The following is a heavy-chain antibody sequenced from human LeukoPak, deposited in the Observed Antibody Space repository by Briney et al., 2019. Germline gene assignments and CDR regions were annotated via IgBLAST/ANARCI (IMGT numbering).Heavy chain of an antibody. CDR1: GDSISGSY. V-gene: IGHV4-4*07. CDR3: ARDSGTTGEVKFDP. D-gene: IGHD3-10*01. CDR2: IYGSGST. Sequence: PSETLSLTCSVSGDSISGSYWSWIRQPAGKGLEWIGRIYGSGSTDYNPSLKSRVTMSIDTSKNQFSLNLISVTAADTAVYYCARDSGTTGEVKFDPWDQGTLVTVSS. J-gene: IGHJ5*02.